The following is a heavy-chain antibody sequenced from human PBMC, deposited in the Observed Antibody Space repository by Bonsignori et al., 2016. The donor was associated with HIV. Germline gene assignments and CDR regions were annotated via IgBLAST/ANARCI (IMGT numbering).Heavy chain of an antibody. J-gene: IGHJ2*01. Sequence: WIRQPPGKGLEWVSAISGSGGSTYYADSVKGRFTISRDNSKNTLYLQMNSLRAEDTAVYYCANTPWGTVAGTGWYFDLWGRGTLVTVSS. V-gene: IGHV3-23*01. D-gene: IGHD6-19*01. CDR2: ISGSGGST. CDR3: ANTPWGTVAGTGWYFDL.